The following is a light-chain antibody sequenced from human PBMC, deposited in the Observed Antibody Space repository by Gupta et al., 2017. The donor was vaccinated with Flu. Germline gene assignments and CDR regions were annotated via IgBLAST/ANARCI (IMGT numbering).Light chain of an antibody. J-gene: IGKJ4*01. CDR3: QQYGSSPPLT. CDR1: QSVSSSY. CDR2: GAS. V-gene: IGKV3-20*01. Sequence: ESVFTQSPGTLSSSQGERATLSRRASQSVSSSYSAWYQQKPGQASRLLIYGASSRATGIPDRCSGSGCATDFTLPIIRLEPEDYAVYYCQQYGSSPPLTFGGGTKVEIK.